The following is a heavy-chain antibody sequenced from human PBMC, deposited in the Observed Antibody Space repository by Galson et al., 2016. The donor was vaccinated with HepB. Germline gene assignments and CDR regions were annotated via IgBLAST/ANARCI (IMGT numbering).Heavy chain of an antibody. J-gene: IGHJ4*02. CDR3: ARDSPGNSFFDY. CDR1: GDSVSSNSGV. V-gene: IGHV6-1*01. Sequence: CAISGDSVSSNSGVWNWIRQSPSRGLEWLGRTYYRSKWYNHYAESVKNRITINPDTSKNQFSLHLNSVTPEDTAVYYCARDSPGNSFFDYWGQGILVTVSS. CDR2: TYYRSKWYN. D-gene: IGHD1-1*01.